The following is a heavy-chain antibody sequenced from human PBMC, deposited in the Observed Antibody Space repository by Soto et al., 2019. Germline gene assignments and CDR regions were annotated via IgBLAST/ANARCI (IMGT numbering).Heavy chain of an antibody. CDR2: ISTSGSAK. V-gene: IGHV3-48*03. J-gene: IGHJ4*02. CDR3: VRELATTQGFDY. D-gene: IGHD5-12*01. CDR1: GFTFSSYE. Sequence: GGSLRLSCAASGFTFSSYEVDWVRHSPGKGLEWISYISTSGSAKNYADSVKGRFTISRDNAQNSLYLHMQSLRAEDTAIYYCVRELATTQGFDYWGQGXLVTVYS.